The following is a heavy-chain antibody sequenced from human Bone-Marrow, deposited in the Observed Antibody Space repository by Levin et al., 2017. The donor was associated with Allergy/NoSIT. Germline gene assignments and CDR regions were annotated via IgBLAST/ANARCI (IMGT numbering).Heavy chain of an antibody. Sequence: GGSLRLSCAASGFTFGSSATSWVRQAPGKGLEWVSFISGNGDTTYYADSVKGRFTISRDNSKNTLYLQMNSLRAEDTAIYYCAKDASSGGASWYYFDFWGQGTLVTVSS. CDR2: ISGNGDTT. CDR3: AKDASSGGASWYYFDF. V-gene: IGHV3-23*01. J-gene: IGHJ4*02. D-gene: IGHD2-15*01. CDR1: GFTFGSSA.